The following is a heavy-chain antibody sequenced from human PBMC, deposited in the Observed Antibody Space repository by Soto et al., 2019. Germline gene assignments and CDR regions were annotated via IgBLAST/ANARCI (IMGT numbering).Heavy chain of an antibody. CDR1: GYTFTSYA. V-gene: IGHV1-3*01. CDR3: ARGSFVVLVAATAGLHY. Sequence: QVQLVQSGAEVKKPGASVKVSCKASGYTFTSYAMHWVRQAPGQRLEWMGWINAGNGNTKYSQKFQGRVTITRDTSASTAYMELSRLRSEDTAVYYCARGSFVVLVAATAGLHYWGQGTLVTVSS. J-gene: IGHJ4*02. D-gene: IGHD2-15*01. CDR2: INAGNGNT.